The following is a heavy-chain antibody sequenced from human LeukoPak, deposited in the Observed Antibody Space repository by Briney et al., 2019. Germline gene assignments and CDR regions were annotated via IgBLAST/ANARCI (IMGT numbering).Heavy chain of an antibody. Sequence: KPSETLSLTCTVSGGSISSSSYYWGWIRQPPGKGLEWIGSIYYSGSTYYNPSLKSRVTISVDTSKNQFSLKLSSVTAADTAVYYCARENMVRGVISHGNWFDPWGQGTLVTVSS. CDR1: GGSISSSSYY. V-gene: IGHV4-39*07. D-gene: IGHD3-10*01. J-gene: IGHJ5*02. CDR3: ARENMVRGVISHGNWFDP. CDR2: IYYSGST.